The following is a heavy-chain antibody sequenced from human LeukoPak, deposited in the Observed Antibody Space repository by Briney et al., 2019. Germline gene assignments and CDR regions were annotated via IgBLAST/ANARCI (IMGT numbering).Heavy chain of an antibody. CDR2: ISGSGGRT. D-gene: IGHD3-22*01. CDR3: PKRGVVIRVILVGFHKEAYYFDS. J-gene: IGHJ4*02. V-gene: IGHV3-23*01. CDR1: GITLSNYG. Sequence: GGSLRLSCAVSGITLSNYGMSWVRQAPGKGLEWVAGISGSGGRTNYADAVKGRFTISRDNAKNTLFLQMNSLRVEDTAVYFCPKRGVVIRVILVGFHKEAYYFDSWGQGALVTVSS.